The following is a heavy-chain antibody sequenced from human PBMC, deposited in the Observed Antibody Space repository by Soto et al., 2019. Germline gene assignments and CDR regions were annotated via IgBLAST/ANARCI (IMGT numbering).Heavy chain of an antibody. J-gene: IGHJ6*02. CDR1: GYTFTSYG. V-gene: IGHV1-18*04. D-gene: IGHD3-9*01. CDR3: ARGMYYILTGCHYCYGLDV. CDR2: LNTYTGNT. Sequence: ASVKVSCKDCGYTFTSYGISWVRQAPVQGLEWMGWLNTYTGNTNYAQNLQDRVTMTTDTSTSTAYIELRSLTSADTAVYYCARGMYYILTGCHYCYGLDVWGRGTTVTVSS.